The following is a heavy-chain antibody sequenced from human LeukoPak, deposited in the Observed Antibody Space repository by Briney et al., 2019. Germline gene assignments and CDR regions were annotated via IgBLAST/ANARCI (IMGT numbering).Heavy chain of an antibody. CDR3: ARDGKYQLLFRYESVYYYYMDV. D-gene: IGHD2-2*01. J-gene: IGHJ6*03. Sequence: PSVTLSLTCTVSSGSISSYYWIWIRQPAGKGLEGIRRIYNSGSNNYNPSLKSRVTMSVDTSKNQFSMRLSSVTAADTAVYYCARDGKYQLLFRYESVYYYYMDVWGKGTTVTVSS. CDR1: SGSISSYY. CDR2: IYNSGSN. V-gene: IGHV4-4*07.